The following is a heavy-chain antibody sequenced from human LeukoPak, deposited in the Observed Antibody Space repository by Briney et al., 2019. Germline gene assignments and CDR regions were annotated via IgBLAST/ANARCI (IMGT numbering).Heavy chain of an antibody. V-gene: IGHV4-4*07. CDR1: GGSISSYY. CDR2: IYTSGST. CDR3: AREMDDSSGYRTYYFDY. J-gene: IGHJ4*02. Sequence: SETLSLTCTVSGGSISSYYWSWIRQPAGKGLEWIGRIYTSGSTNYNPSLKSRVTMSVDTSKNQFSLKLSSVTAADTAVYYCAREMDDSSGYRTYYFDYWGQGTLVTVSS. D-gene: IGHD3-22*01.